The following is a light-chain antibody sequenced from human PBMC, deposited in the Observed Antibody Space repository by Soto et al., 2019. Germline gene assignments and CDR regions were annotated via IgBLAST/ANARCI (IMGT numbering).Light chain of an antibody. J-gene: IGLJ1*01. CDR3: CSYTTSNTRQIV. CDR1: SSDVGGYNY. V-gene: IGLV2-14*01. CDR2: DVS. Sequence: SVLTQPASVSGSPRQSITISCTGTSSDVGGYNYASWYQQHPGKAPKFMIYDVSNRPSGVSNRFSGSKSGNTASLTISGLQAEDEADYYCCSYTTSNTRQIVFGTGTKVTVL.